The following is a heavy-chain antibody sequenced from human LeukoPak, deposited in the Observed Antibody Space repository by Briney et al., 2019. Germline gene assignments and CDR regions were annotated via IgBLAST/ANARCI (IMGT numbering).Heavy chain of an antibody. Sequence: PGGSLRLSCVASGFTFDDYGMHWVRQVPGKGLEWVSGINWNSVTIGYADSVKGRFTISRDNSKNTLYLQINSLRAEDTAVYYCARPVGASYFDYWGQGTLVTVSS. CDR1: GFTFDDYG. V-gene: IGHV3-9*01. CDR3: ARPVGASYFDY. CDR2: INWNSVTI. J-gene: IGHJ4*02. D-gene: IGHD3-10*01.